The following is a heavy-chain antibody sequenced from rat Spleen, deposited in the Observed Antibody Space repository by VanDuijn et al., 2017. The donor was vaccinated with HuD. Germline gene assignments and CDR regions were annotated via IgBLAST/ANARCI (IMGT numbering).Heavy chain of an antibody. D-gene: IGHD2-2*01. Sequence: EVRLVESGGGLVQPGRSLKLSCAASRFTFSNYDMAWVRQAPTKGLEWVTSISRRSDRTYYRDSVKGRFTVSRENAKSTLYLLMDSLRSEDTATYYCAGAGYLRDWYFDFWGPGTMVTVSS. CDR3: AGAGYLRDWYFDF. CDR2: ISRRSDRT. V-gene: IGHV5-25*01. CDR1: RFTFSNYD. J-gene: IGHJ1*01.